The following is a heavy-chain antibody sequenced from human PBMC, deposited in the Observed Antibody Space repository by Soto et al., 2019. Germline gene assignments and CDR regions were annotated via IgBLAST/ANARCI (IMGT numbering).Heavy chain of an antibody. Sequence: ASVKVSCKAAGHTFTSYGIHGVRQDPGQRLEWMGWINAANGDTKYSPKFQGRVTITRDTSASTAYMELSSLRSEDTAVYYCVRRHVSATGIDWFDPWGQGTLVTVSS. J-gene: IGHJ5*02. D-gene: IGHD6-13*01. CDR2: INAANGDT. V-gene: IGHV1-3*01. CDR3: VRRHVSATGIDWFDP. CDR1: GHTFTSYG.